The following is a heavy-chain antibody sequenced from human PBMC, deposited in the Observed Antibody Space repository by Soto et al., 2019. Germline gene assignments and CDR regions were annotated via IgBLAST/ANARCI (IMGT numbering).Heavy chain of an antibody. CDR1: GGSISSYY. J-gene: IGHJ5*02. CDR2: IYYSGST. CDR3: ARAPAGGPLGHWFDP. D-gene: IGHD7-27*01. V-gene: IGHV4-59*01. Sequence: SETLSLTCTVSGGSISSYYWSWIRQPPGKGLEWIGYIYYSGSTNYNPSLKSRVTISVDTSKNQFSLKLSPVTAADTAVYYCARAPAGGPLGHWFDPWGQGTLVTVSS.